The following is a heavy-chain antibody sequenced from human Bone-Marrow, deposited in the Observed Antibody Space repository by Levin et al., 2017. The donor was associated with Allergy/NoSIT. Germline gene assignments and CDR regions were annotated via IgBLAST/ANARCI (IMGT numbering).Heavy chain of an antibody. D-gene: IGHD3-22*01. V-gene: IGHV3-30*18. Sequence: TGGSLRLSCTASGFTFTSYAMHWVRQAPGKGLEWVAVISSDGSNKYYADSVKGRFTTSRDNSMNTLFLQMNSLGPEDTAVYYCAKDGNSGYFPDYWGQGTLVTVSS. CDR3: AKDGNSGYFPDY. J-gene: IGHJ4*02. CDR1: GFTFTSYA. CDR2: ISSDGSNK.